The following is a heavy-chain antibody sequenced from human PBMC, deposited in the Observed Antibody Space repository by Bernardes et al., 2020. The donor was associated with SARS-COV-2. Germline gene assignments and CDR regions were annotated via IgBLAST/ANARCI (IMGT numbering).Heavy chain of an antibody. Sequence: LSLTCTVSGGSISSGGYYWSWIRQHPGKGLEWIGYIYYSGSTYYNPSLKSRVTISVDTSKNQFSLKLSSVTAADTAVYYCARTYITMIVVVGAFDIWGQGTMVTVSS. CDR1: GGSISSGGYY. D-gene: IGHD3-22*01. CDR3: ARTYITMIVVVGAFDI. CDR2: IYYSGST. J-gene: IGHJ3*02. V-gene: IGHV4-31*03.